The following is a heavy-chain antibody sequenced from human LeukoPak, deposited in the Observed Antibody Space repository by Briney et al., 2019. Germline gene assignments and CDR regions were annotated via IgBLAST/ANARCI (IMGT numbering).Heavy chain of an antibody. D-gene: IGHD2-2*01. V-gene: IGHV4-59*12. CDR2: IYYSGST. Sequence: SETLSLTCTVSGGSISSYYWSWIRQPPGKGLEWIGYIYYSGSTNYNPSLKSRVTISVDTPKNQFSLKLSSVTAADTAVYYCARSTLTYFDYWGQGTLVTVSS. CDR1: GGSISSYY. CDR3: ARSTLTYFDY. J-gene: IGHJ4*02.